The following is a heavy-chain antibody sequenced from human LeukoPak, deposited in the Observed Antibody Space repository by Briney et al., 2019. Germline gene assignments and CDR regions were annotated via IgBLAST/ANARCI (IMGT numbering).Heavy chain of an antibody. D-gene: IGHD2-2*01. J-gene: IGHJ2*01. CDR1: GGSFRGYY. Sequence: SETLSLTCAVYGGSFRGYYWSWIRQLPGKGPEWIGEINPSGSTNYNPSLKSRVNISVDTSKMQFSLKLSSVTAADTAVYYCARVNEDIVVVPAAMGGYWYFDLWGRGTLVTVSS. V-gene: IGHV4-34*01. CDR2: INPSGST. CDR3: ARVNEDIVVVPAAMGGYWYFDL.